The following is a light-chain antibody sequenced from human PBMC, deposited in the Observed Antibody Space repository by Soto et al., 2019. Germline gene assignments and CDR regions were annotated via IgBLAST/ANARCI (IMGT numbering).Light chain of an antibody. J-gene: IGKJ1*01. CDR3: QHYRSYSWT. CDR2: DAS. V-gene: IGKV1-5*01. Sequence: DSQMTQSPSTLSASVGDRVTITCRASRSITIWLSWYQQKPGKAPKLLIFDASSLESGVPSRFSGGGSGIEFTLTLSSLQPDDFATDDCQHYRSYSWTFGQGTKVEIK. CDR1: RSITIW.